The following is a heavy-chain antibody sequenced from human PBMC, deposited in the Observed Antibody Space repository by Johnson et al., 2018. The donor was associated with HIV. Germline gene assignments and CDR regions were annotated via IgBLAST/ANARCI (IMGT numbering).Heavy chain of an antibody. Sequence: VQLVESGGGLVQPGGSLRLSCAASGFTFSSYWMSWVRQAPGKGLEWVANIKQDGSERYYVDSLKGRFTISRDNAKNSLYLQMNSLGAEDTAVYYCARDSMVRGVNAFDIWGQGTMVTVSS. V-gene: IGHV3-7*01. J-gene: IGHJ3*02. D-gene: IGHD3-10*01. CDR1: GFTFSSYW. CDR3: ARDSMVRGVNAFDI. CDR2: IKQDGSER.